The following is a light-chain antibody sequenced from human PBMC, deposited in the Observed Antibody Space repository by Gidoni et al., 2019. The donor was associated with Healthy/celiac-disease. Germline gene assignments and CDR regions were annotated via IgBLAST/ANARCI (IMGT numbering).Light chain of an antibody. CDR2: GAS. J-gene: IGKJ1*01. CDR3: QQYGSSPPT. CDR1: QSVSSSY. Sequence: EIVLTPSPGTMSLSPGERATLSCRASQSVSSSYLAWYQQKPGQAPRLLIYGASSRATGIPDRFSGSGAGTDFTLTISRLEPEEFAVYYCQQYGSSPPTFGQGTKVEIK. V-gene: IGKV3-20*01.